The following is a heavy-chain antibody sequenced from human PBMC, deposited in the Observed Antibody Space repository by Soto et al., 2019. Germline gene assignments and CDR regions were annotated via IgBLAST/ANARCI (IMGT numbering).Heavy chain of an antibody. V-gene: IGHV4-39*01. Sequence: SETLSLTCTVSGVSINSSTYYWDWIRQPPGKGLEWIGAMYYTGNKNYNPSLESRVTMSVDTSKNQFSLKLSSVIPTDTAVYYCARRSSSSLGSLFDPWGRGILVTVS. J-gene: IGHJ5*02. CDR1: GVSINSSTYY. D-gene: IGHD6-6*01. CDR2: MYYTGNK. CDR3: ARRSSSSLGSLFDP.